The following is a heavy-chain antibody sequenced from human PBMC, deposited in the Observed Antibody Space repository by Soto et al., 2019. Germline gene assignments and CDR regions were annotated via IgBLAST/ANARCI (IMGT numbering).Heavy chain of an antibody. CDR1: GFTFSTYW. Sequence: GGSLRLSCAASGFTFSTYWMHWVRQVPGKGLVWVSRINSDGSSTSYADSVKGRFTISRDNAKNTLYLQMNSLRAEDTAVYYCAIRASYYDISGYFDYWGQGTLVTVSS. CDR3: AIRASYYDISGYFDY. V-gene: IGHV3-74*01. D-gene: IGHD3-22*01. CDR2: INSDGSST. J-gene: IGHJ4*02.